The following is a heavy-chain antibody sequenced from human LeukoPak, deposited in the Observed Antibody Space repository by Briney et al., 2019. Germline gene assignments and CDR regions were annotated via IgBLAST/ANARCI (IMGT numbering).Heavy chain of an antibody. CDR3: AKDSGHIVVVTAASDY. CDR1: GFTFSSYA. J-gene: IGHJ4*02. CDR2: ISYDGSNK. D-gene: IGHD2-21*02. Sequence: GGSLRLSCAAPGFTFSSYAMHWVRQAPGKGLEWVAVISYDGSNKYYADSVKGRFTISRDNSKNTLYLQMNSLRAEDTAVYYCAKDSGHIVVVTAASDYWGQGTLVTVSS. V-gene: IGHV3-30-3*01.